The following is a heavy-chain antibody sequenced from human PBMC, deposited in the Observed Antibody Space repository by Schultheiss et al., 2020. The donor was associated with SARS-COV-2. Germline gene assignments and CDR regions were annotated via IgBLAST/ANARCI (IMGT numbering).Heavy chain of an antibody. V-gene: IGHV3-30*03. CDR1: GFTFSSHG. D-gene: IGHD5-18*01. J-gene: IGHJ1*01. CDR2: ISYDGSNK. Sequence: GGSLRLSCAASGFTFSSHGMHWVRQAPGKGLEWVAVISYDGSNKYYADSVKGRFTISRDNSKNTLYLQMNSLRAEDTAVYYCATADTAMVYFQHWGQGTLVTVSS. CDR3: ATADTAMVYFQH.